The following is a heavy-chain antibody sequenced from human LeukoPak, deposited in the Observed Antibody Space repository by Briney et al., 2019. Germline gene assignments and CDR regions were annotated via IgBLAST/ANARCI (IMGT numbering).Heavy chain of an antibody. D-gene: IGHD5-24*01. CDR1: GGTFTSYF. CDR3: ARGTRDGYNPFDY. V-gene: IGHV1-46*01. CDR2: INPSGGST. J-gene: IGHJ4*02. Sequence: ASVKVSCKASGGTFTSYFMHWVRQAPGQGLEWMGIINPSGGSTSYAQKFQGRATMTRDTSTSAVYMALRSLRSEDTAVYYCARGTRDGYNPFDYWAQGTLVTVSS.